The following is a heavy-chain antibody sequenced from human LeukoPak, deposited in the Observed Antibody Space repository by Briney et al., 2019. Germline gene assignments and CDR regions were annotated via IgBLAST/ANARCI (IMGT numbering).Heavy chain of an antibody. CDR1: GFTFSDYY. D-gene: IGHD3-10*01. Sequence: GGSLRLSCAASGFTFSDYYMSWIRQAPGKGLEWVSGISGSGGSTYYADSVKGRFTISRDNSKNTLYLQMNSLRAEDTAVYYCAKDGIGELLLYYFDYWGQGTLVTVSS. CDR3: AKDGIGELLLYYFDY. CDR2: ISGSGGST. V-gene: IGHV3-23*01. J-gene: IGHJ4*02.